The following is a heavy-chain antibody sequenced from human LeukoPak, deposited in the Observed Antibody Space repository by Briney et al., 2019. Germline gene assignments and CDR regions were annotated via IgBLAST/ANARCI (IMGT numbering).Heavy chain of an antibody. Sequence: GGSLRLSCAASGFTVNRNYMIWVRQAPGRGLECVSVISGIGTTTYYADSVKGRFTISRDNSKNTLFLQMNSLRVEDTATYYCTKKRTTSVTDWFDPWGQGTLVTVSS. CDR1: GFTVNRNY. CDR2: ISGIGTTT. J-gene: IGHJ5*02. CDR3: TKKRTTSVTDWFDP. D-gene: IGHD4-17*01. V-gene: IGHV3-23*01.